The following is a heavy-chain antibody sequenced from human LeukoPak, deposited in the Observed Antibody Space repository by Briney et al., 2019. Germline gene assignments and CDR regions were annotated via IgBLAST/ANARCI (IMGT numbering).Heavy chain of an antibody. J-gene: IGHJ4*02. V-gene: IGHV3-23*01. Sequence: GGSLRLSCAASGFTFSSYAMSWVRQAPGKGLEWVSAISGSGGSTYYADSVKGRFTISRDNSKNTLYLQMNSLRAEDTAVYYCARDGGVEMATTLWGDYFDYWGQGTLVTVSS. CDR3: ARDGGVEMATTLWGDYFDY. D-gene: IGHD5-24*01. CDR1: GFTFSSYA. CDR2: ISGSGGST.